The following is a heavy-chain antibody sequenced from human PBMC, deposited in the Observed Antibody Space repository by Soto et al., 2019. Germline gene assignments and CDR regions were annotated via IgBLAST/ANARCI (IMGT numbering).Heavy chain of an antibody. Sequence: SESLSLTCAVYGGSFSGYYWSWIRQPPGKGLEWIGEINHSGSTNYNPSLKSRVTISVDTSKNQFSLKLSSVTAADTAVYYCARRRRGRPDYFDYWGQGTLVTVSS. D-gene: IGHD2-15*01. V-gene: IGHV4-34*01. CDR1: GGSFSGYY. CDR3: ARRRRGRPDYFDY. J-gene: IGHJ4*02. CDR2: INHSGST.